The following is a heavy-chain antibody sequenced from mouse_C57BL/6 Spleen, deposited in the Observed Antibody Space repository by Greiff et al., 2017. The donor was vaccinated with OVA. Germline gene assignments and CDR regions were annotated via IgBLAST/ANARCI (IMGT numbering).Heavy chain of an antibody. CDR1: GYTFTSYW. J-gene: IGHJ1*03. D-gene: IGHD1-1*01. Sequence: VQLQQPGAELVKPGASVKVSCKASGYTFTSYWMHWVKQRPGQGLEWIGMIHPNSGSTNYNEKFKSKATLTVDKSSSTAYMQLSSLTSEDSAVYYCASDYYGSSYWYFHVWGTGTTVTVSS. CDR3: ASDYYGSSYWYFHV. V-gene: IGHV1-64*01. CDR2: IHPNSGST.